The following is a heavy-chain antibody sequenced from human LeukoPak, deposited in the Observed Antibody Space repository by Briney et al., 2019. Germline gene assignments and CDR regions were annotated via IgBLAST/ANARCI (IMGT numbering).Heavy chain of an antibody. Sequence: SETLSLTCAVYGGSFSVYYWTWIRQPPGKGLEWIGEINHRGSTNHNPSLKSRVTISVDTSKNQFSLKLSSVTAADTAVYYCARFGYGSGSYYNWFDPWGQGTLVTVSS. V-gene: IGHV4-34*01. CDR1: GGSFSVYY. D-gene: IGHD3-10*01. CDR2: INHRGST. CDR3: ARFGYGSGSYYNWFDP. J-gene: IGHJ5*02.